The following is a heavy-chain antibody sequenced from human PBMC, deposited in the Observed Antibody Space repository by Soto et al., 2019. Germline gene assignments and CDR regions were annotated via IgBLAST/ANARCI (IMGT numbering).Heavy chain of an antibody. Sequence: SVKVSCKASGGTFSSYAISWVRQAPGQGLEWMGGIIPIFGTANYAQKFQGRVTITADESTSTAYMELSSLRSEDTAVYYCASRGYSYGYVSYDYWGQGTLVTVSS. V-gene: IGHV1-69*13. CDR2: IIPIFGTA. CDR3: ASRGYSYGYVSYDY. J-gene: IGHJ4*02. D-gene: IGHD5-18*01. CDR1: GGTFSSYA.